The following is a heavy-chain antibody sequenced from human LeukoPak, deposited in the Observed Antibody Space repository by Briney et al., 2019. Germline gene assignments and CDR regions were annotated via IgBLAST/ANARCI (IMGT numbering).Heavy chain of an antibody. V-gene: IGHV1-24*01. D-gene: IGHD4-11*01. CDR1: GYTLTELS. CDR3: ATGLIYSNYVPNYYYYGMDV. J-gene: IGHJ6*02. CDR2: FGPEAGET. Sequence: ASVKVSCKVSGYTLTELSMHCVRQAPGKGLEWMGGFGPEAGETIYAQKFQGRVTMTEDTSTDTAYMELSSLRSEDTAVYYCATGLIYSNYVPNYYYYGMDVWGQGTTVTVSS.